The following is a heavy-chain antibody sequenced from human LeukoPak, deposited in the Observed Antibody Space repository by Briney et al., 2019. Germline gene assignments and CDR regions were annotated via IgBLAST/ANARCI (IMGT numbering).Heavy chain of an antibody. Sequence: PGGSLRLSCAASGFTFSIYAMSWVRQAPGKGLEWVSAISGSGGSTYYADSVKGRFTISRDNSKNTLYLQMNSLRAEDTAVYYCAKAVNPAPNYYYYGMDVWGQGTTVTVSS. CDR1: GFTFSIYA. CDR2: ISGSGGST. V-gene: IGHV3-23*01. J-gene: IGHJ6*02. CDR3: AKAVNPAPNYYYYGMDV. D-gene: IGHD2-2*01.